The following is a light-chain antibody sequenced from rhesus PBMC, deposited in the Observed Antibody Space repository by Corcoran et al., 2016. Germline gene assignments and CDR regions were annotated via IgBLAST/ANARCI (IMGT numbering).Light chain of an antibody. Sequence: DIQMTQSPSSLSASVGDTVTITCRASQSVGRWLDWYQQKPGKAPKLLIYNASTLKSGVPSRLSGSGSGTDFTLTLSSLQPEEFATYYCLQNSSRTPAFGQGTKVEI. CDR1: QSVGRW. V-gene: IGKV1-22*01. CDR2: NAS. CDR3: LQNSSRTPA. J-gene: IGKJ1*01.